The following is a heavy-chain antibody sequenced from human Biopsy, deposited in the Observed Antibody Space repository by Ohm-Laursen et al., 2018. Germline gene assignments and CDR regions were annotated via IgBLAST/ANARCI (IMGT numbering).Heavy chain of an antibody. Sequence: GTLSLTCSVSGDSIATFNYYWGWVRQPPGKGLEWLATIFYSGTTYFSRTLESHLTISQDHASNQFSLRIKYVSAADTGVYYCARIYFYGLGSSDYFFDSWGQGTLVTVSP. D-gene: IGHD3-10*01. CDR1: GDSIATFNYY. CDR2: IFYSGTT. CDR3: ARIYFYGLGSSDYFFDS. J-gene: IGHJ4*02. V-gene: IGHV4-39*01.